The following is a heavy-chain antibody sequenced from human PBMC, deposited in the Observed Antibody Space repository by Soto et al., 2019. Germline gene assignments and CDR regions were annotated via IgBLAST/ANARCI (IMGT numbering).Heavy chain of an antibody. V-gene: IGHV1-69*13. CDR3: ARDEQQRARWSGYGMDV. Sequence: SSVKVGCKASGGTFSGYAISWVRQAPGQGLEWMGGIIPILGTANDAQKFQGRVTITADESTSTAYMELSSLRSEDTAVYYCARDEQQRARWSGYGMDVWRQGTTVTVS. J-gene: IGHJ6*02. CDR2: IIPILGTA. CDR1: GGTFSGYA. D-gene: IGHD6-13*01.